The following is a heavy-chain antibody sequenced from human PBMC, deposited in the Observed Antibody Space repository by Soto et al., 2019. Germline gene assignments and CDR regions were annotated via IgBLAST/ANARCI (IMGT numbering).Heavy chain of an antibody. CDR1: GDSISTFY. V-gene: IGHV4-59*01. Sequence: SETLSLTCTVSGDSISTFYWGWMRQSPGKELEWIGYVYYTGSTNYNPSLKSRVTISVDRSKNQFSLKLTPANAADTAVYYCARGRTVRNYADDSSDYFYFFDYWGQGTQVTVPQ. J-gene: IGHJ4*02. CDR2: VYYTGST. D-gene: IGHD3-22*01. CDR3: ARGRTVRNYADDSSDYFYFFDY.